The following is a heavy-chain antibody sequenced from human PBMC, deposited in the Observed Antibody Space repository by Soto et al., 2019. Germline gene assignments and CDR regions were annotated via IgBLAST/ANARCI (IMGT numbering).Heavy chain of an antibody. CDR2: ITSGGSR. J-gene: IGHJ6*02. V-gene: IGHV3-11*01. CDR1: GFTFSDYY. CDR3: ATDPDSSAYYGMDV. D-gene: IGHD4-4*01. Sequence: QVQLVESGGGLVKPGGSLTLSCAASGFTFSDYYMTWIRQAPGKGLEWVSSITSGGSRYHADSVKGRFTISRDNAKNSLYLQLNSLRAEDTAVYYCATDPDSSAYYGMDVWGQWTTVTVSS.